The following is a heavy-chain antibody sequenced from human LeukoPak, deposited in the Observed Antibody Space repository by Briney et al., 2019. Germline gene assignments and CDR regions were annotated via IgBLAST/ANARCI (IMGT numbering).Heavy chain of an antibody. CDR3: AREKGNSYGYDY. CDR2: IYYSGST. D-gene: IGHD5-18*01. V-gene: IGHV4-59*01. J-gene: IGHJ4*02. Sequence: SSATLSPTWPVSGRSISILYWTWIRQPPGKGLEWIGFIYYSGSTNYNPSLKSRVTISVDTSMNQFSLKLSSVTAADTAVYYCAREKGNSYGYDYWGQGTLVTVSS. CDR1: GRSISILY.